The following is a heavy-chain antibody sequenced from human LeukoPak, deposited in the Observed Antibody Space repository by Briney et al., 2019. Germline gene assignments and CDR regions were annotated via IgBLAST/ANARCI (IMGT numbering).Heavy chain of an antibody. D-gene: IGHD2/OR15-2a*01. Sequence: GGSLRLSCAASGFTFSRYSLNWVRQAPGKGLEWVSSISSSSSYIYYADSVKGRFTISRDNAKNSLFLQMNSLRAEDTAVYFCARGQYFSTTYYFDYWGQGTLVTVSS. V-gene: IGHV3-21*04. J-gene: IGHJ4*02. CDR2: ISSSSSYI. CDR1: GFTFSRYS. CDR3: ARGQYFSTTYYFDY.